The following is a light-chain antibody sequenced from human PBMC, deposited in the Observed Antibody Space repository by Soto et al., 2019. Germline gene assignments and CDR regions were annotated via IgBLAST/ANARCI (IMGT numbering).Light chain of an antibody. CDR3: SSYAGINNLGV. Sequence: QSALTQPPSASGSPGQSVTISCTGTSSDVGGCKYVSWYQQHPDKAPKLMIFEVNKRPSGVPDRFSGSKSGNTASLTVSGLQAEDEADYYCSSYAGINNLGVFGTGTKLTVL. CDR1: SSDVGGCKY. J-gene: IGLJ1*01. V-gene: IGLV2-8*01. CDR2: EVN.